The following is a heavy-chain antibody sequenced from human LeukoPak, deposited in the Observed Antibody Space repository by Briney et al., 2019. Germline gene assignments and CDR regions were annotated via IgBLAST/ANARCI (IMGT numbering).Heavy chain of an antibody. CDR3: ARANPDYYDSSGYYDY. CDR2: IYYSGST. J-gene: IGHJ4*02. D-gene: IGHD3-22*01. CDR1: GGSISSGDYY. Sequence: SQTLSLTCTVSGGSISSGDYYWSWIRQPPGKGLEWIGYIYYSGSTYYNPSLKSRVTTSVDTSKSQFSLKLSSVTAADTAVYYCARANPDYYDSSGYYDYWGQGTLVTVSS. V-gene: IGHV4-30-4*01.